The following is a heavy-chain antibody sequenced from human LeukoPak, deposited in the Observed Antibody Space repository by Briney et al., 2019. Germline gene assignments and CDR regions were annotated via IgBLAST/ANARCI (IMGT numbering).Heavy chain of an antibody. V-gene: IGHV7-4-1*02. CDR2: INTNTGNP. J-gene: IGHJ4*02. CDR1: GYTFTSYA. CDR3: ARSAAGDTAMLDY. Sequence: ASVNVSCRASGYTFTSYAMNWVQQAPGQGLEWMGWINTNTGNPTYAQGFTGRFVFSLDTSVSTAYLQISSLKAEDTAVYYCARSAAGDTAMLDYWGQGTLVTVSS. D-gene: IGHD5-18*01.